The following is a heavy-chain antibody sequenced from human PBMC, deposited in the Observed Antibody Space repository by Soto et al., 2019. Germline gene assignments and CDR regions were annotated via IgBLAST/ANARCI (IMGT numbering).Heavy chain of an antibody. CDR2: IIPIFGTA. CDR3: ARGYDDSSGYYPPTDY. D-gene: IGHD3-22*01. V-gene: IGHV1-69*06. Sequence: SVKVSCKASGGTFSSYAISWVRQAPGQGLEWMGGIIPIFGTANYAQKFQGRVTITADKSTSTAYMELSSLRSEDTAVYYCARGYDDSSGYYPPTDYWGQGTLVTVSS. CDR1: GGTFSSYA. J-gene: IGHJ4*02.